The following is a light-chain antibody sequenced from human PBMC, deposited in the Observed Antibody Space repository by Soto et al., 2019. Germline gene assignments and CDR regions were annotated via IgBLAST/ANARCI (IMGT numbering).Light chain of an antibody. CDR1: QSVSSN. CDR2: GAS. CDR3: QQYNNWPPT. V-gene: IGKV3-15*01. J-gene: IGKJ1*01. Sequence: EIVMTQSAATLSVSPGERATLSCRASQSVSSNLAWYQQKPGQAPTLLIYGASTRATGIPARFSGSGSGTEFTLTISSLQSEDFAVYYCQQYNNWPPTFGQGTKVDIK.